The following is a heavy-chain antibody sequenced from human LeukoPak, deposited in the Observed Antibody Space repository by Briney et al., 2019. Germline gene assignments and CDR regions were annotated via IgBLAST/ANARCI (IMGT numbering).Heavy chain of an antibody. CDR1: GFTFSSYG. CDR3: ASFPPYMVRNDAFDI. Sequence: GGSLRLSCAASGFTFSSYGMSWVRQAPGKGLEWVSAISGSGGSTYYADSVKGRFTISRDNAKNSLYLQMNSLRAEDTAVYYCASFPPYMVRNDAFDIWGQGTMVIVSS. D-gene: IGHD3-10*01. CDR2: ISGSGGST. V-gene: IGHV3-23*01. J-gene: IGHJ3*02.